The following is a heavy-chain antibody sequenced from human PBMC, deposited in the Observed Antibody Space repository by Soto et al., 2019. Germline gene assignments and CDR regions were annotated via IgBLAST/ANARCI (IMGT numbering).Heavy chain of an antibody. CDR1: GYTFTSYG. V-gene: IGHV1-18*01. Sequence: ASVKVSCKASGYTFTSYGISWVRQAPGQGLEWMGWISAYNGNTNYAQKLQGRVTMTTDTSTSTAYMELRSLRSHHTAGYSCARDDPDHLCGYGGYAPLGSRWYEFGYWGKGSRVAVAS. J-gene: IGHJ4*02. CDR3: ARDDPDHLCGYGGYAPLGSRWYEFGY. CDR2: ISAYNGNT. D-gene: IGHD5-12*01.